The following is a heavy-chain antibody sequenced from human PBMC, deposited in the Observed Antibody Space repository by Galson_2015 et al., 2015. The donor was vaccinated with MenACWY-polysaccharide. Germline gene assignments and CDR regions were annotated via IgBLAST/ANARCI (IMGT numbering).Heavy chain of an antibody. V-gene: IGHV3-64D*06. CDR2: ISSNGGNT. CDR3: VFVGISLRVY. CDR1: GFTFSNYD. J-gene: IGHJ4*02. Sequence: SLRLSCAASGFTFSNYDMYWVRQAPGKGLESVSGISSNGGNTYDADSVKGRFTISRDNSKKTLYLQMSTLRAEDTAVYYCVFVGISLRVYWGQGTLVIVSS. D-gene: IGHD2-21*01.